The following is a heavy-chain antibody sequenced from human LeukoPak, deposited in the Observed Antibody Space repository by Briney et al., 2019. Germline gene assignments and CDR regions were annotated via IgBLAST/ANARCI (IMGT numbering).Heavy chain of an antibody. V-gene: IGHV4-59*01. CDR3: ARGYSSSSWFDY. D-gene: IGHD6-6*01. J-gene: IGHJ4*02. CDR2: IYYSGST. Sequence: PSETLSLTCTVSGGSISSYYWSWIRQPPGKGLEWIGYIYYSGSTNYNPSLKSRVTISVDTSKNQLSLKLSSVTAADTAVYYCARGYSSSSWFDYRGQGTLVTVSS. CDR1: GGSISSYY.